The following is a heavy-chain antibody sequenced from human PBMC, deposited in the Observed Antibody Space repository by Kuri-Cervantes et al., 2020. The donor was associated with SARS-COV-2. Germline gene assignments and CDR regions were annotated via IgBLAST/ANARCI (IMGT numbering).Heavy chain of an antibody. CDR1: GYTFTGYY. J-gene: IGHJ4*02. V-gene: IGHV1-2*02. D-gene: IGHD2-2*01. Sequence: ASVKVSCKASGYTFTGYYMHWVRQAPGQGLEWMGWINPNSGGTNYAQKFQGRVTMTRDTSISTAYMELSRLRSDDTAVYYCARVGCSSTSCYRAIDYWGQGTLVNVSS. CDR2: INPNSGGT. CDR3: ARVGCSSTSCYRAIDY.